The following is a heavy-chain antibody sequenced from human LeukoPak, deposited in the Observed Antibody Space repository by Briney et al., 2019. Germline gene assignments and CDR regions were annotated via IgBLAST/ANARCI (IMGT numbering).Heavy chain of an antibody. V-gene: IGHV4-59*01. D-gene: IGHD1-26*01. Sequence: PSETLSLTCTVPSGSISTYYGSWIRQPPGKGPEWIGYIHYTGSTNYNPSLKSRVSISIDTSKNQFSLKLSSVTAADTAVYCCARSGGSRYYIDYWGQGTLVTVSS. CDR1: SGSISTYY. J-gene: IGHJ4*02. CDR3: ARSGGSRYYIDY. CDR2: IHYTGST.